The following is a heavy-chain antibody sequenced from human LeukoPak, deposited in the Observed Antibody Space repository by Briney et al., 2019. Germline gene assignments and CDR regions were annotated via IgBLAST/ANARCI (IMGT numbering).Heavy chain of an antibody. CDR3: AKGHYDTGTFGAFDI. V-gene: IGHV3-23*01. Sequence: PGGSLRLSCAASGFTFSLHALTWVRQAPGKGLEGVSRISVSGGTTYCADSVKGGFTTSRDKSKNAPSLQMNSLRAEDTAVYYCAKGHYDTGTFGAFDIWGEGTMVTVSS. J-gene: IGHJ3*02. D-gene: IGHD3-22*01. CDR2: ISVSGGTT. CDR1: GFTFSLHA.